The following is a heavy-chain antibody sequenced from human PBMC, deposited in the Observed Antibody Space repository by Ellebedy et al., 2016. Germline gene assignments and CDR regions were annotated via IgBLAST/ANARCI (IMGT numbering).Heavy chain of an antibody. CDR3: AKGSYCGGDW. V-gene: IGHV3-11*01. J-gene: IGHJ4*02. D-gene: IGHD2-21*01. CDR1: GFTFSDYY. CDR2: MSGSGATI. Sequence: GESLKISXAASGFTFSDYYMSWIRQAPEKGLEWLSYMSGSGATIYYADSVEGRFTISRDNAKNSLYLHMNSLRAEDTAVYYCAKGSYCGGDWWGQGTLVTVSS.